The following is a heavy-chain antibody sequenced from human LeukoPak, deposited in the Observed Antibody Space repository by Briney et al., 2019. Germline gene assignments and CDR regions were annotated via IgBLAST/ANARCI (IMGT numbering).Heavy chain of an antibody. D-gene: IGHD1-26*01. Sequence: GGSLRLSCAASGFTFSGSAMHWVRQAPGKGPEWVSIIYSGGSTNYADSVKGRFTISRDNSKNTLYLQMNSLRAEDTAVYNCARVAWGGFDIWGPGTMVTVSS. CDR3: ARVAWGGFDI. CDR1: GFTFSGSA. J-gene: IGHJ3*02. V-gene: IGHV3-66*01. CDR2: IYSGGST.